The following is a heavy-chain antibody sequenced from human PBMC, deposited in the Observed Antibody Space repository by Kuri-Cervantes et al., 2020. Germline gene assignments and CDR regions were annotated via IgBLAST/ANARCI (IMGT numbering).Heavy chain of an antibody. V-gene: IGHV4-31*03. CDR2: IYYSGST. D-gene: IGHD3-9*01. J-gene: IGHJ4*02. Sequence: SETLSLTCTVSGGSVSTGSYYWSWIRQHPGKGLEWIGYIYYSGSTYYNPSLKSRVTISVDTSKNQFSLKLSSATAADTAVYYCARGAAISPGVDYWGQGTLVTVSS. CDR3: ARGAAISPGVDY. CDR1: GGSVSTGSYY.